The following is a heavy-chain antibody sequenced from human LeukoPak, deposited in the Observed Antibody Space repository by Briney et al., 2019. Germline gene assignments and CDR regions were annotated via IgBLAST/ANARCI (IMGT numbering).Heavy chain of an antibody. Sequence: SETLSLTCTVSGGSISSSSYYWGWIRQPPGKGLEWIGSIYCSGSTYYNPSLKSRVTISVDTSKNQFSLKLSSVTAADTAVYYCARRDGDFWGQGTLVTVSS. CDR3: ARRDGDF. D-gene: IGHD7-27*01. CDR2: IYCSGST. J-gene: IGHJ4*02. CDR1: GGSISSSSYY. V-gene: IGHV4-39*01.